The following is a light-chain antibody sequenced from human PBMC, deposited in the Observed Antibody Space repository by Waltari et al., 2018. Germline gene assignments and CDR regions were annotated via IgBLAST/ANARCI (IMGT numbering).Light chain of an antibody. V-gene: IGLV2-14*03. Sequence: QSALTQPASVSGSPGQSITISCTGTSSDVRGSNYVSWYQQHPGKAPKLMIYDVSNRPSGVSNRFSGSKSGNTASLTISGLQAEDEADYYCSSYISSSTLELFGGGTSLTVL. CDR1: SSDVRGSNY. CDR3: SSYISSSTLEL. J-gene: IGLJ2*01. CDR2: DVS.